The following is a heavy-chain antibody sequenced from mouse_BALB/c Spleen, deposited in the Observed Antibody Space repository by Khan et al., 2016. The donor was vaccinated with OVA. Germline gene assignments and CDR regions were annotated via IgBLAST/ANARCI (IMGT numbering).Heavy chain of an antibody. Sequence: VQLQQPGPELVKPGASVKISCKASGYSFTGYFMNWVMQSHGKGLEWIGRVNPHIGETLYNQKFKGKATLTVDESSSTAHMELRSLTSEDSAVYYCSRIYGSDFDYWGQGTTLTVSS. J-gene: IGHJ2*01. CDR1: GYSFTGYF. D-gene: IGHD1-1*01. CDR2: VNPHIGET. CDR3: SRIYGSDFDY. V-gene: IGHV1-20*01.